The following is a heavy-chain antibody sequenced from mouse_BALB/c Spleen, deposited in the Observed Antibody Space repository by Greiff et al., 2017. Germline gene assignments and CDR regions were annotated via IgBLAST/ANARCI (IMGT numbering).Heavy chain of an antibody. Sequence: EVMLVESGGGLVQPGGSLKLSCAASGFTFSSYGMSWVRQTPDKRLELVATINSNGGSTYYPDSVKGRFTISRDNAKNTLYLQMSSLKSEDTVMYYCARRGYRYENFDYWGQGTTLTVSS. CDR3: ARRGYRYENFDY. CDR2: INSNGGST. D-gene: IGHD2-14*01. J-gene: IGHJ2*01. CDR1: GFTFSSYG. V-gene: IGHV5-6-3*01.